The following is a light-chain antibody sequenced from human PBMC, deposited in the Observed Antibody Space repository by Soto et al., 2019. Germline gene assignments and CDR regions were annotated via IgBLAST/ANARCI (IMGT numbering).Light chain of an antibody. Sequence: DIQITQSPSSLSSSVGDRVTITCPSSQSISSYLNWYQQKPGKAPKLLIYAASSLQSGVPSRFSGSGSGTDFTLTISSLQPEDFATYYCQQSYSTLLTFGQGTKVDIK. J-gene: IGKJ2*01. CDR2: AAS. CDR1: QSISSY. CDR3: QQSYSTLLT. V-gene: IGKV1-39*01.